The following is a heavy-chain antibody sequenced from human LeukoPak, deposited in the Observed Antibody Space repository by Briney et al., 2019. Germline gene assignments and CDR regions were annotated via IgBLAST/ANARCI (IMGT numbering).Heavy chain of an antibody. V-gene: IGHV1-18*01. J-gene: IGHJ4*02. D-gene: IGHD6-6*01. CDR2: ISAYNGNT. CDR1: GYTFTSYG. CDR3: ARVGSEKLLQYYFDY. Sequence: ASVKVSCKASGYTFTSYGISWVRQAPGQGLEWMGWISAYNGNTNYAQKLQGRVTMTTDTSTSTAYMELRSLRSDDTAVYYCARVGSEKLLQYYFDYWGQGTLVTVSS.